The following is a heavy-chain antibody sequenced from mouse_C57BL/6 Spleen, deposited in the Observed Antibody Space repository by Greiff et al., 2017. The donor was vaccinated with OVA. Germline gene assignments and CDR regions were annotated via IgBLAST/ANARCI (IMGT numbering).Heavy chain of an antibody. CDR3: ARGEYDCDPAGFAD. V-gene: IGHV1-55*01. D-gene: IGHD2-4*01. CDR2: IYPGSGGT. J-gene: IGHJ3*01. Sequence: QVQLQQPGAELVKPGASVKMSCKASGYTFTSYWITWVKQRPGEGLEWIGDIYPGSGGTNYNEKFKSKATLTVDTSSSTAYMQLSSLTSEDSAVYDCARGEYDCDPAGFADWGQGTLVTVSA. CDR1: GYTFTSYW.